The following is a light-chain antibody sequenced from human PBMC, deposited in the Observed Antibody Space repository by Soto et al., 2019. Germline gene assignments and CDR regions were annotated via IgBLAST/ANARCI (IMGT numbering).Light chain of an antibody. Sequence: QSVLTQPASVSGSPGQSITISCTGTSSDVGGYNYVSWYQHHPGKAPKLMIYEASERPSGVSYRFSGSKSANTASLTISGLQAEDEADYYCCSYAGDSTYVFGTGTKVTVL. CDR1: SSDVGGYNY. CDR2: EAS. J-gene: IGLJ1*01. CDR3: CSYAGDSTYV. V-gene: IGLV2-23*01.